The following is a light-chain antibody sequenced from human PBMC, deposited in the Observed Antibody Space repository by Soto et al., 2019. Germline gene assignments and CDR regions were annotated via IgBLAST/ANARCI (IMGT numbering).Light chain of an antibody. CDR3: QQYNNWPLT. Sequence: EIVMTQSPSSLSASPGERVTLSCRASQNIRSYLTWYQQKPGKAPRLLIWGASNLATGIASRFSGSGSGTDFTLTISSLQPEDSATYYCQQYNNWPLTFGGGTKVDIK. V-gene: IGKV3-15*01. CDR2: GAS. J-gene: IGKJ4*01. CDR1: QNIRSY.